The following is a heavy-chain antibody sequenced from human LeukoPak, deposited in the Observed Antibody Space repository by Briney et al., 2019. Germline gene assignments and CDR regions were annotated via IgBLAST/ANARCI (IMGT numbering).Heavy chain of an antibody. Sequence: ASVKGSCKASGGTFSSYAISWVRQAPGQGLEWMGGIIPIFGTPKYAQKFQGRVTITADESTSTAYMELSSLRSEDTAVYYCARGGLDYYDSSGNAFDIWGQGTMVTVSS. V-gene: IGHV1-69*13. CDR3: ARGGLDYYDSSGNAFDI. CDR1: GGTFSSYA. CDR2: IIPIFGTP. D-gene: IGHD3-22*01. J-gene: IGHJ3*02.